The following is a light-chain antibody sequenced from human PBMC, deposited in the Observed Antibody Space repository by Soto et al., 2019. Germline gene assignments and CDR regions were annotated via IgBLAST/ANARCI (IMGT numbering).Light chain of an antibody. Sequence: QSALAQPASVSGSPGQSITISCTGTSSDVGSYNYISWYQQHPGKAPKLLIYEVTNRPSGVSNRFSGSKSGNTASLTISGLQAEDEATYYCSSYRNGNSLDVFGTGTKVNVL. CDR2: EVT. CDR1: SSDVGSYNY. J-gene: IGLJ1*01. CDR3: SSYRNGNSLDV. V-gene: IGLV2-14*01.